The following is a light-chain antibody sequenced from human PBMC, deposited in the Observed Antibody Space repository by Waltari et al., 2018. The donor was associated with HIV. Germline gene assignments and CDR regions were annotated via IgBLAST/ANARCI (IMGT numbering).Light chain of an antibody. CDR3: SSFTSSDTPVV. J-gene: IGLJ2*01. CDR2: EVT. CDR1: TRDVGGYDY. Sequence: QSALTQPASVSGSPGQSITISCTGTTRDVGGYDYVSWYQQHPGKVPKLIIYEVTNRPSGVSNRFSGSKSGNTASLTISGLQPEDEADYYCSSFTSSDTPVVFGGGTKLTVL. V-gene: IGLV2-14*01.